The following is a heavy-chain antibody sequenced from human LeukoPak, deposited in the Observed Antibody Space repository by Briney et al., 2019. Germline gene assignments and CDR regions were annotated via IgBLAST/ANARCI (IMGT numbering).Heavy chain of an antibody. CDR1: GGSFSGYY. Sequence: SETLSLTCAVYGGSFSGYYWSWIRQPPGKGLEWIGEINHSGSTNYNPSLKSRVPISVDPSKNQFSLKLCSVTAADTAVYYCARGRSSMVRGYYYYYMDVWGKGTTVTISS. CDR2: INHSGST. CDR3: ARGRSSMVRGYYYYYMDV. D-gene: IGHD3-10*01. V-gene: IGHV4-34*01. J-gene: IGHJ6*03.